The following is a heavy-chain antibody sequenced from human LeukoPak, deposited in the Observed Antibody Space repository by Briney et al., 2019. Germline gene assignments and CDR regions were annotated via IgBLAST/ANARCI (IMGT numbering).Heavy chain of an antibody. CDR1: GGSISSGSYY. CDR2: IYTSGST. J-gene: IGHJ6*03. Sequence: SETLSLTCTVSGGSISSGSYYWSWIRQPAGKGLEWIGRIYTSGSTNYNPSLKSRVTISVDTSKNQFSLKLSSVTAADTAVYYCARGRLHYYYYMDVWGKGTTVTISS. CDR3: ARGRLHYYYYMDV. V-gene: IGHV4-61*02. D-gene: IGHD2-15*01.